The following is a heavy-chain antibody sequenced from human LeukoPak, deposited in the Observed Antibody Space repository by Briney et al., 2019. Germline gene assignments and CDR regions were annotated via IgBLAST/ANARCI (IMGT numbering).Heavy chain of an antibody. D-gene: IGHD4-17*01. CDR2: IYHSGST. J-gene: IGHJ4*02. Sequence: SGTLSLTCAVSGGSISSSNWWSWVRQPPGKGLEWIGEIYHSGSTNYNPSLKSRVTISVDKSKNQFSLKLSSVTAADTAVYYCAREVHSDDGDYLDYWGQGTLVTVSS. CDR3: AREVHSDDGDYLDY. V-gene: IGHV4-4*02. CDR1: GGSISSSNW.